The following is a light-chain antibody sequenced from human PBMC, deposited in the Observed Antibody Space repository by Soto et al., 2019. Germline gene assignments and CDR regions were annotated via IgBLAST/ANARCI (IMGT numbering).Light chain of an antibody. Sequence: QSALTQPPSASGSPGQSVTISCTGTSSDVGGYKYVSWYQQHPGKAPKLMIFEVNKRPSGVPDRFSGSKSGNTASLTVSGRQAEAEADYYCSSYAGINNLGVFGTGTKVTVL. CDR2: EVN. J-gene: IGLJ1*01. V-gene: IGLV2-8*01. CDR1: SSDVGGYKY. CDR3: SSYAGINNLGV.